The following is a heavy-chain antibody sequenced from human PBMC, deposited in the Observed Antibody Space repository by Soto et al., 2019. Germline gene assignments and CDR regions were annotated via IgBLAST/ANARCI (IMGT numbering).Heavy chain of an antibody. CDR2: MSPDSGNT. CDR3: EVTTGY. V-gene: IGHV1-8*02. J-gene: IGHJ4*02. CDR1: GYTFTDYD. D-gene: IGHD1-1*01. Sequence: QVQVVQSRAEVKKPGASVRVSCKTSGYTFTDYDINWVRQAAGQGLEYMGWMSPDSGNTGYSQQFQGRVTMTSNTSTSTAHMELSSLTSEDTAVYYCEVTTGYWGQGTMVTVSS.